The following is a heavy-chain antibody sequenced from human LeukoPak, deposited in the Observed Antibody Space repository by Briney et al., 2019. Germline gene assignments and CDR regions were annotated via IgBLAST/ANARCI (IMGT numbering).Heavy chain of an antibody. Sequence: SGGSLRLSCAASGFTFSSHGMSWVRQAPGKGLEWVSGISASGDSPYYGDSVKGRFTISRDNSKNTLVLQMNSLRAGDTAVYYCAKDLPLLDRGLTPFFDYWGQGTLVTVSS. CDR3: AKDLPLLDRGLTPFFDY. J-gene: IGHJ4*02. D-gene: IGHD3-10*01. CDR2: ISASGDSP. CDR1: GFTFSSHG. V-gene: IGHV3-23*01.